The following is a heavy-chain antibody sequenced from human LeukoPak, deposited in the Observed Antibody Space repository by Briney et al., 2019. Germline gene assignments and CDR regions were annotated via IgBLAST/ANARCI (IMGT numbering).Heavy chain of an antibody. CDR1: GFTFSSYG. CDR3: AKEVQGEYYDFWSGYYTDYFDY. CDR2: IWYDGSNK. V-gene: IGHV3-33*06. J-gene: IGHJ4*02. D-gene: IGHD3-3*01. Sequence: PGGSLRLSCAASGFTFSSYGMHWVRQAPGKGLEWVAVIWYDGSNKYYADSVKGRFTISRDNSKNTLYLQMNSLRAEDTAVYYCAKEVQGEYYDFWSGYYTDYFDYWGQGTLVTVSS.